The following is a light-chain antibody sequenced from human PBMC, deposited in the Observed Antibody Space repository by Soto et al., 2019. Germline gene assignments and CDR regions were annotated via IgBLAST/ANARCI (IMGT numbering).Light chain of an antibody. J-gene: IGKJ4*01. V-gene: IGKV1-9*01. CDR3: QQLSAYPLT. CDR2: DAY. Sequence: DIQLTQSPSLLSASVGDRVTITCRASQGISSYLAWYQQKPGKAPKLLISDAYTLQSGVPSRFSGSGSGTEFTLAISSLQPEDFATYYCQQLSAYPLTFGGGTTVKIK. CDR1: QGISSY.